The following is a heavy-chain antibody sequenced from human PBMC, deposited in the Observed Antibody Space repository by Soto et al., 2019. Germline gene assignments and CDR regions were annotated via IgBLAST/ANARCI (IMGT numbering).Heavy chain of an antibody. CDR3: ARDGSRGYSYGYFGY. Sequence: ASVKVSCKASGYTFTGYYMHWVRQAPGQGLEWMGWINPNSGGTNYAQKFQGWVTMTRVTSISTAYMELSRLRSDDTAVYYCARDGSRGYSYGYFGYWGQGTLVTVSS. D-gene: IGHD5-18*01. CDR1: GYTFTGYY. CDR2: INPNSGGT. V-gene: IGHV1-2*04. J-gene: IGHJ4*02.